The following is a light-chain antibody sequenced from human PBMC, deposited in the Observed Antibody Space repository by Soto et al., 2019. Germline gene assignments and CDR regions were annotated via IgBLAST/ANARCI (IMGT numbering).Light chain of an antibody. V-gene: IGKV3-15*01. CDR3: QQHSKWPIT. J-gene: IGKJ5*01. CDR2: DIS. Sequence: EIVMTQSPGTLSLSPGETATLSCRASQSINSNYLAWYQQKPGQAPRLLIYDISTRAADIPARFSGSGSGTEFTLTISSLQSEDFAVYYCQQHSKWPITFGQGTRLEIK. CDR1: QSINSN.